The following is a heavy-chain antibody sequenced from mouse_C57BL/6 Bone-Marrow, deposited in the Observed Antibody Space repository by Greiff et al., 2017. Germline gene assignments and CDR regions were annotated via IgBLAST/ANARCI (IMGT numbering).Heavy chain of an antibody. CDR3: ARDTTVVAPAWFAY. CDR2: IDPSDSYT. CDR1: GYTFTSYW. J-gene: IGHJ3*01. D-gene: IGHD1-1*01. Sequence: VQLQQPGAELVMPGASVKLSCKASGYTFTSYWMHWVKQRPGQGLEWIGEIDPSDSYTNYNQKFKGKSTLTVDKSSSTAYMQLSSLTSEDSAVYYSARDTTVVAPAWFAYWGQGTLVTVSA. V-gene: IGHV1-69*01.